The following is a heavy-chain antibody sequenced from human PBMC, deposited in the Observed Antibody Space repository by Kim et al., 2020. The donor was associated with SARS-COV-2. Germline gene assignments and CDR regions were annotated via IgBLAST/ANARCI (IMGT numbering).Heavy chain of an antibody. CDR3: ARDPSSVRFNYYMDV. CDR1: GFSFDDYG. Sequence: GGSLRLSCAASGFSFDDYGMNWVRQAPGKGLEWVSGINWNGDSTGYADSVKGRFIISRENAKSSLYLQLNSLRAEDTALYYCARDPSSVRFNYYMDVWGKGPRSPSP. D-gene: IGHD3-10*01. CDR2: INWNGDST. J-gene: IGHJ6*03. V-gene: IGHV3-20*04.